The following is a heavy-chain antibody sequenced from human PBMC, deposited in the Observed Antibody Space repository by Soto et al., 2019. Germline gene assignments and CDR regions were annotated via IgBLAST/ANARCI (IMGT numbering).Heavy chain of an antibody. CDR2: IYYSGST. CDR1: GGSISSSSYY. CDR3: ARHRHGDYPKTFDAFDI. D-gene: IGHD4-17*01. J-gene: IGHJ3*02. V-gene: IGHV4-39*01. Sequence: QLQLQESGPGLVKPSETLSLTCTVSGGSISSSSYYWGWIRRPQGKGLEWIGSIYYSGSTYYNPALKSPVTISVDTSKNQFSLKLSSVTATDTAVDYCARHRHGDYPKTFDAFDICGQGTMVTVSA.